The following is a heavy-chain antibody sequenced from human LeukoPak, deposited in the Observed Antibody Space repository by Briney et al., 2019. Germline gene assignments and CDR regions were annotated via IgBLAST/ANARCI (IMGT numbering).Heavy chain of an antibody. J-gene: IGHJ4*02. CDR1: GFSFSSYE. CDR2: ISSGGGNI. CDR3: ARANTIFGVEPDYYFDY. V-gene: IGHV3-48*03. Sequence: SGGSLRLSCAASGFSFSSYEMIWVRQAPGKGLEWISYISSGGGNIYYADSVKGRFTISRDNAKNSLYLQMNSLRVEDTAVYYCARANTIFGVEPDYYFDYWGQGTLVSVSS. D-gene: IGHD3-3*01.